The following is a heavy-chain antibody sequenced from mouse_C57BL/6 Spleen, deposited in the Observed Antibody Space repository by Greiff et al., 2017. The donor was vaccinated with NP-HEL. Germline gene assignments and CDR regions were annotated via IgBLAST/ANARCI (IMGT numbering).Heavy chain of an antibody. CDR2: INPNNGGT. J-gene: IGHJ1*03. D-gene: IGHD1-1*01. CDR1: GYTFTDYN. Sequence: VQLQQSGPELVKPGASVKIPCKASGYTFTDYNMDWVKQSHGKSLEWIGDINPNNGGTNYNQKFKGKATLTVDKSSSTAYMERRSLTSEDTAVYCCARGGFYYSGRSYWCSAVWGTGPPVSVSS. CDR3: ARGGFYYSGRSYWCSAV. V-gene: IGHV1-18*01.